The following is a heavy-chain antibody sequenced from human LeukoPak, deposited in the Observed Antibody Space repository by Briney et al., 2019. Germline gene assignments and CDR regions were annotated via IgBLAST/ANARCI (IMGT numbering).Heavy chain of an antibody. CDR1: GGSFSSYG. J-gene: IGHJ4*02. V-gene: IGHV1-18*01. D-gene: IGHD3-9*01. CDR2: ISAYNGNT. Sequence: GASVKVSRKASGGSFSSYGFSWVRQAPGQGLEWMGWISAYNGNTNYAQKLQGRVTMTTDTSTSTAYMELRSLRSDDTAVYYCARIPLRYSDFDYWGQGTLVTVSS. CDR3: ARIPLRYSDFDY.